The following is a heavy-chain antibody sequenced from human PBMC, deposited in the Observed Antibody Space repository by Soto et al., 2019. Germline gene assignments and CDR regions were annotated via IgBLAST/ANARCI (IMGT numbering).Heavy chain of an antibody. Sequence: SETLSLTCAVYGGSFSGYYWSWIRQPPGKGLEWIGEISHSGSTNYNPSLKSRVTISVDTSKNQFSLKLSSVTAADTAVYYCARRVINDYVWGSYRSSSPFDYWGQGTLVTVS. CDR3: ARRVINDYVWGSYRSSSPFDY. CDR2: ISHSGST. J-gene: IGHJ4*02. D-gene: IGHD3-16*02. V-gene: IGHV4-34*01. CDR1: GGSFSGYY.